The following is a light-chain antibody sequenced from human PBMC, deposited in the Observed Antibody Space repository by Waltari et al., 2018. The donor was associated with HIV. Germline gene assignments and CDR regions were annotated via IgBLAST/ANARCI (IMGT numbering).Light chain of an antibody. CDR2: SNN. J-gene: IGLJ2*01. CDR3: AAWDDSLNGPV. V-gene: IGLV1-44*01. CDR1: SSNIGSNS. Sequence: QSVLTQSTSASGTPGQRVIISCSGSSSNIGSNSVNWYQQLPGTAPKLLIYSNNERPSGVPDRFSGSKSGTSASLAISGLQSEDEADYHCAAWDDSLNGPVFGGGTKLTVL.